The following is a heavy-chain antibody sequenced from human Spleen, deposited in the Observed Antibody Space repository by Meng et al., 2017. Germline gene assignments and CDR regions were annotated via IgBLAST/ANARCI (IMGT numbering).Heavy chain of an antibody. CDR1: GFTFSSYS. Sequence: EVQLVESGGGLVKPGGSLRLSCAASGFTFSSYSMNWVRQAPGKGLEWVSSISTSSSYIHYADSVKGRFTISRDNAKNSLSLQMNSLRAEDTAVYYCARDLRRPDTTVTTGWGQGTLVTVSS. V-gene: IGHV3-21*01. J-gene: IGHJ4*02. D-gene: IGHD4-17*01. CDR2: ISTSSSYI. CDR3: ARDLRRPDTTVTTG.